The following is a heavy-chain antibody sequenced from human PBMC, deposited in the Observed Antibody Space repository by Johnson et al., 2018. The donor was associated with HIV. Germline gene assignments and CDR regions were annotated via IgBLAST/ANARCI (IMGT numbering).Heavy chain of an antibody. CDR1: GFTVSSNY. Sequence: VQLVESGGGLVQPGGSLRLSCAASGFTVSSNYINWVRQAPGKGLEWVSLIYSGSKTYYTDSVNGRFTISRDNSKNKLYLQMNSLRAEDTAVYYCARDPFPRFYAFDIWGQGTMVTVSS. V-gene: IGHV3-66*01. J-gene: IGHJ3*02. CDR3: ARDPFPRFYAFDI. CDR2: IYSGSKT.